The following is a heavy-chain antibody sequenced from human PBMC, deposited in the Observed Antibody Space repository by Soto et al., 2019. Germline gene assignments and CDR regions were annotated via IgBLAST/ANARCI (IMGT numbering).Heavy chain of an antibody. D-gene: IGHD3-16*01. CDR2: IATGGDRV. CDR3: AGVHVFMFASYAAFNV. CDR1: EFALDTYD. J-gene: IGHJ3*01. Sequence: EEQLVESGGDLVQPGGSLTLSGTSSEFALDTYDMNWVRLAPGKDLEWISHIATGGDRVYYADSVKGRVTISRDNSRNFLSIQTNALRDDDTALCYSAGVHVFMFASYAAFNVWGQGTLVTVSS. V-gene: IGHV3-48*03.